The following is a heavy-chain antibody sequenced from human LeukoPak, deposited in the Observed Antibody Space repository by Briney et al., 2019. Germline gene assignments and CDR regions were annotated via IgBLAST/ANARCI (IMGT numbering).Heavy chain of an antibody. V-gene: IGHV4-38-2*02. J-gene: IGHJ3*02. D-gene: IGHD6-13*01. CDR2: IYHSGST. CDR3: ARAQILVAAAGGAFDI. Sequence: SETLSLTFTVSGYSISSGYYWGWIRQPPGKGLEWIGSIYHSGSTYYNPSLKSRVTISVDTSKNQFSLKLSSVTAADTAVHYCARAQILVAAAGGAFDIWGQGTMVTVSS. CDR1: GYSISSGYY.